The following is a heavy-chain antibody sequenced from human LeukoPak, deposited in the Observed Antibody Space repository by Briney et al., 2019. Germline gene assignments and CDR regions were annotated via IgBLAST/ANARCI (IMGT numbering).Heavy chain of an antibody. CDR1: GGSISSYY. Sequence: SETLSLTCTVSGGSISSYYWSWIRQPPGKGLEWIGYIYYSGGTNYNPSLKSRVTISVDTSKNQFSLKLSSVTAADTAVYYCARGVSRSGLGYWGQGTLVTVSS. CDR2: IYYSGGT. D-gene: IGHD1-14*01. CDR3: ARGVSRSGLGY. V-gene: IGHV4-59*01. J-gene: IGHJ4*02.